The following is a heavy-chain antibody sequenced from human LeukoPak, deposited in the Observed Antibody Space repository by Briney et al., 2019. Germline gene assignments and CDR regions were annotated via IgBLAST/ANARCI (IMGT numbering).Heavy chain of an antibody. CDR1: GFTVSTNY. V-gene: IGHV3-53*01. Sequence: GGSLRLSCAASGFTVSTNYMSWVRQVPGKGLECVSYIVASGVSTYYADSVRGRFTISRDNSKNTLYLQMDNLRAEDTAVYYCATHILFWSGLFDSWGQGVLVSVSS. J-gene: IGHJ4*02. CDR3: ATHILFWSGLFDS. CDR2: IVASGVST. D-gene: IGHD3-3*01.